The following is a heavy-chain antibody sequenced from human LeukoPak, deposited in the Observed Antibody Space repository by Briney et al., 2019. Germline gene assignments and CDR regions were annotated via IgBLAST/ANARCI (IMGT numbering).Heavy chain of an antibody. CDR3: AKDRLPYYDSSGYPLDY. V-gene: IGHV3-23*01. D-gene: IGHD3-22*01. Sequence: PGGSLRLSCAASGFTFSSYAMGWVRQAPGKGLEWVSAISGSGGSTYYADSVKGRFTISRDNSKNTLYLQMNSLRAEDTAVYYCAKDRLPYYDSSGYPLDYWGQGTLVTVSS. CDR1: GFTFSSYA. J-gene: IGHJ4*02. CDR2: ISGSGGST.